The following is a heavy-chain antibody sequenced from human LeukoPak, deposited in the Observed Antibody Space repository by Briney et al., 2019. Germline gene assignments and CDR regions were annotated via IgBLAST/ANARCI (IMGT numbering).Heavy chain of an antibody. CDR3: ARDGMILGLPSSDY. J-gene: IGHJ4*02. Sequence: GGSLRLSCAASGFTVSAHYMSWVRQAPGKGLEWVSIIYSGGSTFYADSVKGRFTISRDNSKNTLYLQMNSLRADDTAVYYCARDGMILGLPSSDYWGQGTLVTVSS. CDR1: GFTVSAHY. D-gene: IGHD7-27*01. CDR2: IYSGGST. V-gene: IGHV3-53*01.